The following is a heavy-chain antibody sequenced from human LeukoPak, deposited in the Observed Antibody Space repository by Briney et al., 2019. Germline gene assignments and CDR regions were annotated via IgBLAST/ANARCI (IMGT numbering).Heavy chain of an antibody. Sequence: SETLSLTCTVPGGSVSSGSYYWSWIRQPPGKGLEWIGYIYYSGSTNYNPSLKSRVTISVDTSKNQFSLKLSSVTAADTAVYYCARVLVITFGGVIDTHYYYGMDVWGQGTTVTVSS. CDR3: ARVLVITFGGVIDTHYYYGMDV. CDR1: GGSVSSGSYY. J-gene: IGHJ6*02. CDR2: IYYSGST. D-gene: IGHD3-16*02. V-gene: IGHV4-61*01.